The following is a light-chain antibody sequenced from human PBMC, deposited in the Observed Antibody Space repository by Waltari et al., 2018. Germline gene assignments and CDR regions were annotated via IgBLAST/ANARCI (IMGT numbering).Light chain of an antibody. Sequence: LLRNKGFNYLGWDPQKPWQFPQRLIDLGSKPGAGGPDRFSGSGTGTNFKLKISRVEAEDVGVYYCMQALQTPRTFGQGTKVEIK. CDR1: LLRNKGFNY. J-gene: IGKJ1*01. CDR2: LGS. CDR3: MQALQTPRT. V-gene: IGKV2-28*01.